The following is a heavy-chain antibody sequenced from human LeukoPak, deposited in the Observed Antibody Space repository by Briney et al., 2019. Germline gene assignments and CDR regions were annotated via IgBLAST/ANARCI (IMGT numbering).Heavy chain of an antibody. CDR3: ATIDY. Sequence: QTGGSLRLSCAASGFTFSSYAMHWVRQAPGKGLEWVAVISYDGSNEYYADSVKGRFTISRDNSKNTLYLQMNSLRAEDTAVYYCATIDYWGQGTLVTVSS. J-gene: IGHJ4*02. CDR2: ISYDGSNE. CDR1: GFTFSSYA. V-gene: IGHV3-30*14.